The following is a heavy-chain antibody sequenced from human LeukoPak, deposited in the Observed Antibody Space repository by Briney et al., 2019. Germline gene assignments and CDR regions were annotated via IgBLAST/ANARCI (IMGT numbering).Heavy chain of an antibody. CDR2: ISGSSGNT. V-gene: IGHV3-23*01. Sequence: PGGPLRLSCAASGFTFSSYAMSWVRQAPGKGLEWVSVISGSSGNTYYADSVKGRFTISRDNSKNTLYLQMNSLRAEDTAVYYCAKDYSSGWYDYWGQGTLVTVSS. D-gene: IGHD6-19*01. J-gene: IGHJ4*02. CDR3: AKDYSSGWYDY. CDR1: GFTFSSYA.